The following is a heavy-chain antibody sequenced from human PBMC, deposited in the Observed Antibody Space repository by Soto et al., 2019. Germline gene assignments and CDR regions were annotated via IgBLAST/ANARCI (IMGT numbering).Heavy chain of an antibody. CDR1: GYSFTNHG. V-gene: IGHV1-3*01. CDR2: ISAGNGQT. Sequence: QVQLVQSGAEVKKSGASVRVSCKASGYSFTNHGIHWVRQAPGQRPEWMGWISAGNGQTKYSQRFQGRVTITRDTSATPAHMDLRSLTSEDTGVYYCARGSSSWENYYFYGLDVWGQGTTVTVSS. D-gene: IGHD6-13*01. J-gene: IGHJ6*02. CDR3: ARGSSSWENYYFYGLDV.